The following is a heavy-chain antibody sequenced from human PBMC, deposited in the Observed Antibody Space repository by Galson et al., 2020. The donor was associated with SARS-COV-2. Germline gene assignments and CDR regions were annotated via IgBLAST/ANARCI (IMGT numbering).Heavy chain of an antibody. CDR3: ARDRVERYFDTAAATDNDFVMMDV. Sequence: ASETLSLTCTVSGNSISRSYYFWTWVRQRPGKGLEWIGDIFYTGNTHYNPSLKSRITMSVDTSKNQFSLKLSSVTAADTATYYCARDRVERYFDTAAATDNDFVMMDVWGQGTTVTVSS. D-gene: IGHD3-9*01. CDR2: IFYTGNT. J-gene: IGHJ6*02. V-gene: IGHV4-31*03. CDR1: GNSISRSYYF.